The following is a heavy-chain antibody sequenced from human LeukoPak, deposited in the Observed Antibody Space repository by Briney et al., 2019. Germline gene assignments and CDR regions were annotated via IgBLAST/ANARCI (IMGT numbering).Heavy chain of an antibody. J-gene: IGHJ2*01. CDR3: AKDAGAEHWYFDL. CDR2: IRSSGGST. D-gene: IGHD7-27*01. V-gene: IGHV3-23*01. Sequence: GGSLRLSCAASGFTFSSYAMSWVRQAPGKGLEWVSTIRSSGGSTYYADSVKGRFTISRDNSKNTLYLQMNSLRAEDTAVYYCAKDAGAEHWYFDLWGRGTLVTVSS. CDR1: GFTFSSYA.